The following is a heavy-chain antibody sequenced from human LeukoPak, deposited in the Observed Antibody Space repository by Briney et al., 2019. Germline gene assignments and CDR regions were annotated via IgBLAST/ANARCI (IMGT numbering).Heavy chain of an antibody. Sequence: PGGSLRLSCAASGFTSSSYEMNWVRQAPGKGLEWVSYISSSGSTIYYADSVKGRFTISRDNAKNSLYLQMNSLRAEDTAVYYCARSRDYGDYEHWGQGTLVTVSS. D-gene: IGHD4-17*01. J-gene: IGHJ1*01. CDR1: GFTSSSYE. CDR2: ISSSGSTI. V-gene: IGHV3-48*03. CDR3: ARSRDYGDYEH.